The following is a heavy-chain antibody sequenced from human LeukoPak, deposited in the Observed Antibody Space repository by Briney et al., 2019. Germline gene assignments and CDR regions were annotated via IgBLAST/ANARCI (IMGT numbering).Heavy chain of an antibody. CDR1: GFTFSSYA. D-gene: IGHD2-15*01. Sequence: PGGSLRLSCAASGFTFSSYAMTWVRQAPGRGLEWLSYISTSSTTMYYADSVKGRFTISRDNAKNSLYLQMNSLRAEDTAVYYCARGHCSGGSCYQNRGVSDYWGRGTLVTVSS. V-gene: IGHV3-48*04. CDR2: ISTSSTTM. CDR3: ARGHCSGGSCYQNRGVSDY. J-gene: IGHJ4*02.